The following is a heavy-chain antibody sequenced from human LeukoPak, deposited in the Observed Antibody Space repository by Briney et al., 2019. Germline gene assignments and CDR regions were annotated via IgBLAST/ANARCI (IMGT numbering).Heavy chain of an antibody. CDR3: ARITPIRWLFDY. CDR1: GGSISSSSYY. CDR2: IYYSGST. V-gene: IGHV4-39*07. D-gene: IGHD4-23*01. Sequence: NSSETLSLTCTVSGGSISSSSYYWGWIRQPPGKGLEWIGSIYYSGSTYYNPSLKSRDTISVDTSKNQFSLKLSSVTAADTAVYYCARITPIRWLFDYWGQGTLVTVSS. J-gene: IGHJ4*02.